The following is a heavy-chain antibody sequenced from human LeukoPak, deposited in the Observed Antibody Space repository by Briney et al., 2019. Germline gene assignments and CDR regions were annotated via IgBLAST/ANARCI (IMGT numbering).Heavy chain of an antibody. CDR2: IKEDGSEK. J-gene: IGHJ3*02. Sequence: GGSLRLSCAASGFTFSSYWMSWLRQAPGKGLEWVANIKEDGSEKYYVDSVKGRFTVSRDNTRNSLYLQMNSLRAEDTAVYYCARPGTGYCSSAACYTGAFDIWGQGTMVTVCS. D-gene: IGHD2-2*02. CDR3: ARPGTGYCSSAACYTGAFDI. V-gene: IGHV3-7*01. CDR1: GFTFSSYW.